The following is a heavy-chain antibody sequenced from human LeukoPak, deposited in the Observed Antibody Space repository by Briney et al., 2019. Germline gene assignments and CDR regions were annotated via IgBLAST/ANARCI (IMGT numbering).Heavy chain of an antibody. CDR2: ISSSSSYI. CDR3: ARDGYCSSTSCYVLPYYYYYYGMDV. V-gene: IGHV3-21*01. CDR1: GFTFSSYS. D-gene: IGHD2-2*03. Sequence: GGSLRLSCAASGFTFSSYSMNWVRQAPGKGLEWVSSISSSSSYIYYADSVKGRFTISRDNAKNSLYLQMNSLRADDTDVYYCARDGYCSSTSCYVLPYYYYYYGMDVWGQGTTVTVSS. J-gene: IGHJ6*02.